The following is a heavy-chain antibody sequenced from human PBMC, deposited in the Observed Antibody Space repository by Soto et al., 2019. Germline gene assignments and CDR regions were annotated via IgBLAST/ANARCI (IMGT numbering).Heavy chain of an antibody. V-gene: IGHV4-59*01. CDR3: ARGGIAARKGRWFDP. Sequence: SETLSLTCTVSGGSLSDYYWTWIRQPPGKGLEWIGYIHYSGSTNYNPSLKSRVTISVDTSKNQLSLKLRSVTAADTAMYHCARGGIAARKGRWFDPWGQGAPVTVSS. J-gene: IGHJ5*02. CDR2: IHYSGST. CDR1: GGSLSDYY. D-gene: IGHD6-6*01.